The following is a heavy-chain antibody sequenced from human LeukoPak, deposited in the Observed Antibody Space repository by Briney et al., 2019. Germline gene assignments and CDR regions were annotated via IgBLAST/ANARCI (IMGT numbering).Heavy chain of an antibody. J-gene: IGHJ4*02. CDR2: ISGSAHKI. D-gene: IGHD5-18*01. CDR3: AGRPTGYSSGYIH. Sequence: GGSLRLSCAASGITFSNYAVSWVRQAPEKGLDWVSVISGSAHKIRYADSVKGRFTISRDNSENIVYLQMNNLRVEDTAVYYCAGRPTGYSSGYIHWGQGTLVTVSS. CDR1: GITFSNYA. V-gene: IGHV3-23*01.